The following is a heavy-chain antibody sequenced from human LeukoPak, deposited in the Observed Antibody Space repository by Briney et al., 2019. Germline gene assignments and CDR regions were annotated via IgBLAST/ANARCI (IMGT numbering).Heavy chain of an antibody. CDR3: ARQEGIYGDYGSNLDWFDP. CDR1: GGSISSSSYY. J-gene: IGHJ5*02. CDR2: NYYSGST. V-gene: IGHV4-39*01. D-gene: IGHD4-17*01. Sequence: PSETLSLTCTVSGGSISSSSYYWGWIRQPPGKGLEWIGSNYYSGSTYYNPSLKSRVTISVDTSKNQFSLKLSSVTAADTAVYYCARQEGIYGDYGSNLDWFDPWGQGTLVTVSS.